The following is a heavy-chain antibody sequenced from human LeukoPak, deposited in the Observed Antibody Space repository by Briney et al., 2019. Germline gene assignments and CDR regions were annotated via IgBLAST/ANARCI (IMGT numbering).Heavy chain of an antibody. Sequence: PSQTLSLTCTVSVGSISSGSYYWSWIRQPAGKGLEWIGRIYTSGSTNYNPSLKSRVTISVDTSKNQFSLKLSSVTAADTAVYYCARGEITMVRGGIITKSPFNYWAQGTLVTVSS. CDR3: ARGEITMVRGGIITKSPFNY. J-gene: IGHJ4*02. CDR2: IYTSGST. CDR1: VGSISSGSYY. V-gene: IGHV4-61*02. D-gene: IGHD3-10*01.